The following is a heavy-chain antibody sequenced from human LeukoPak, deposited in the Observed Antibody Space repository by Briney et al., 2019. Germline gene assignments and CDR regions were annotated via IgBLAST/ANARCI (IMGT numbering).Heavy chain of an antibody. Sequence: GGSLRLSCAASGFTFSSYEMNWVRQAPGKGLQWVAFIRYDGSDKYYADSVKGRFTISRDNSKNTLYLQMNSLRTEDTAVYYCAKDLTTVTTQGDYWGQGTLVTVSS. J-gene: IGHJ4*02. CDR2: IRYDGSDK. CDR1: GFTFSSYE. D-gene: IGHD4-17*01. V-gene: IGHV3-30*02. CDR3: AKDLTTVTTQGDY.